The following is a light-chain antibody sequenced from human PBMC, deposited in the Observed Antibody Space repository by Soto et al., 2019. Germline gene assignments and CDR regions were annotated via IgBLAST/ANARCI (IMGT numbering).Light chain of an antibody. Sequence: QSALTQPPSASGSPGQSVTISCTGTSSDVGGYNYVSWYQQYPGKAPKLMIFEVNKRPSGVPERFSGSKSGSTASLTVSGLQAEDEADYYCSSYGGYNNFVVFGGGTKLTVL. CDR1: SSDVGGYNY. CDR3: SSYGGYNNFVV. V-gene: IGLV2-8*01. J-gene: IGLJ2*01. CDR2: EVN.